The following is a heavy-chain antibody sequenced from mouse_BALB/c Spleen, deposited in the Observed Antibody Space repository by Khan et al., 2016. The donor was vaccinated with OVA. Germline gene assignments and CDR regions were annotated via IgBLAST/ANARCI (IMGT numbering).Heavy chain of an antibody. Sequence: VQLVESGPELKKPGETVKISCKASGYIFTNHGMNWVKQAPGKGLKWMGWINTYSGEPTYVDDFKGRFAFSLETSASTAYLQINNLKNEDTATYFCARVGYSGTMDYWGQGTSVTVSS. J-gene: IGHJ4*01. D-gene: IGHD2-14*01. CDR3: ARVGYSGTMDY. CDR1: GYIFTNHG. CDR2: INTYSGEP. V-gene: IGHV9-3-1*01.